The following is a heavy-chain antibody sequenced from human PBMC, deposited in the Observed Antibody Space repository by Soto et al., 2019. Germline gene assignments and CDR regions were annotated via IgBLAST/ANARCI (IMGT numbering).Heavy chain of an antibody. V-gene: IGHV3-23*01. J-gene: IGHJ4*02. D-gene: IGHD2-8*01. CDR1: GFTFSSYA. CDR3: AKGTNGVYVYLDY. Sequence: GGSLRLSCAASGFTFSSYAMSWVRQAPGKGLEWVSAISGSGGRTYYADSVKGRFTTSRDNSKNTLYLQMNSLRAEDTAVYYCAKGTNGVYVYLDYWGQGTLVTVSS. CDR2: ISGSGGRT.